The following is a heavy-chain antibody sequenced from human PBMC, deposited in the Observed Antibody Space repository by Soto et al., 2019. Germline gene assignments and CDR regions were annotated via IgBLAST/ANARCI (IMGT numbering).Heavy chain of an antibody. CDR1: GYTFTNYD. CDR3: ARTRLCGGDCYSAYYFDC. CDR2: MNPSSGNT. Sequence: ASVKVSCKASGYTFTNYDINWVRQATGQGLEWMGWMNPSSGNTGYVQKFQGRVTMTRNTSTSTAYMELTSLTSDDTAVYYCARTRLCGGDCYSAYYFDCWGQ. D-gene: IGHD2-21*02. V-gene: IGHV1-8*01. J-gene: IGHJ4*01.